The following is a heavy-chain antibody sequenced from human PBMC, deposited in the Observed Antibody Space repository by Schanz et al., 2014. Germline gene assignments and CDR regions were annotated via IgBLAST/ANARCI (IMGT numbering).Heavy chain of an antibody. Sequence: MQLVESGGGLIQPGGSLRLSCAVSGFTVSSNYMTWVRQAPGKGLEWVSYISSVGISKYYADPVKGRFTISRDSAKNSLYLQMNSLRAEDTAVYYCARQRSYFYAMDVWGQGTTVTVSS. CDR3: ARQRSYFYAMDV. J-gene: IGHJ6*02. CDR2: ISSVGISK. CDR1: GFTVSSNY. V-gene: IGHV3-11*01.